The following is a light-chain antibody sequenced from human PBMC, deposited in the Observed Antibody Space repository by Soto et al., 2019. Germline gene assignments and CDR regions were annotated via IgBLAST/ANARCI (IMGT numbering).Light chain of an antibody. CDR3: QQYNNYPRS. V-gene: IGKV1-5*03. CDR2: RSS. CDR1: QSVDTW. J-gene: IGKJ1*01. Sequence: DIQMTQFPSTLSASVGDRVTITCRASQSVDTWLAWYQQKPGKAPSLLIYRSSNLESGIPSRFSGRGPGSEFTPTIRSLQPDDFATYYCQQYNNYPRSCGQGTKVEVK.